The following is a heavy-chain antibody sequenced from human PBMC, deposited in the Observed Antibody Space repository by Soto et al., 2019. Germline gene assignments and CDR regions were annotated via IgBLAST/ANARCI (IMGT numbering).Heavy chain of an antibody. Sequence: ASVKVSCKASGFTFTSSAGQWVRQARGQRLEWIGWIVVGGGNTNYAQKFQERVTITRDMSTSTAYMELSSLRSEDTAVYYCAAGGASGSYPTFDYWGQGTLVTVSS. J-gene: IGHJ4*02. CDR3: AAGGASGSYPTFDY. V-gene: IGHV1-58*01. CDR1: GFTFTSSA. D-gene: IGHD1-26*01. CDR2: IVVGGGNT.